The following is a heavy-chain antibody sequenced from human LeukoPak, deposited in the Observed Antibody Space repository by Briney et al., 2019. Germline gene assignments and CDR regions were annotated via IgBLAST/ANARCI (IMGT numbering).Heavy chain of an antibody. D-gene: IGHD6-13*01. V-gene: IGHV3-48*01. Sequence: PGGSLRLSCAASGFTFRSYSMNWVRQAPGKGLEWVSYISSSSSTIYYADSVKGRFTISRDNGKNSLYLQMNSLRAEDTAVYYCASQLGDAPDIWGQGTMVTVSS. J-gene: IGHJ3*02. CDR1: GFTFRSYS. CDR3: ASQLGDAPDI. CDR2: ISSSSSTI.